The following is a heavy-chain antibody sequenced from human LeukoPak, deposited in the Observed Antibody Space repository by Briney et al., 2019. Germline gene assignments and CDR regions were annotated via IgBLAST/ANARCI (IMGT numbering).Heavy chain of an antibody. V-gene: IGHV3-74*01. J-gene: IGHJ5*02. D-gene: IGHD6-19*01. CDR3: ARGAGSGPTGWFDP. CDR1: GFTFSSYW. CDR2: INSDGSST. Sequence: PGGSLRLSCAASGFTFSSYWMHWVRQAPGKGLVWVSRINSDGSSTNYADSVKGRFTISRDNAKNTLYLQMNSLRAEDTAVYYCARGAGSGPTGWFDPWGQGTLVTVSS.